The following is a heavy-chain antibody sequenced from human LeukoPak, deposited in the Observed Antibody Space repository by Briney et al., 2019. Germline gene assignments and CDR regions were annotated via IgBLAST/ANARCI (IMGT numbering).Heavy chain of an antibody. Sequence: ASVKVSCKASGYTFTGYYMHWVRQAPGQGLEWMGWINPNSGGTNYAQKFQGRVTMTRDTSISTAYMELSRLRSDDTAVYYCAREGLLWFGELLPSFYFDYWGQGTLVTVSS. CDR3: AREGLLWFGELLPSFYFDY. CDR1: GYTFTGYY. J-gene: IGHJ4*02. CDR2: INPNSGGT. V-gene: IGHV1-2*02. D-gene: IGHD3-10*01.